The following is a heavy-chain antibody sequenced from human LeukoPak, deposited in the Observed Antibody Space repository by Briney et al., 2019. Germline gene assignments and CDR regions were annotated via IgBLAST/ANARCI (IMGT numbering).Heavy chain of an antibody. CDR2: ISYDGSNK. Sequence: GGSLRLSCAASGFTFSSYGMHWVRQAPGKGLEWVAVISYDGSNKYYADSVKGRFTISRDNSKNTLYLQMNSLRAEDTAVYYCAKRGDYGGKFPFDYWGQGTLVTVSS. CDR3: AKRGDYGGKFPFDY. CDR1: GFTFSSYG. J-gene: IGHJ4*02. V-gene: IGHV3-30*18. D-gene: IGHD4-23*01.